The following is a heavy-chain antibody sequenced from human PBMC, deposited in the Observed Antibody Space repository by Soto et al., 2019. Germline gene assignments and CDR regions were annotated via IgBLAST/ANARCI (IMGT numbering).Heavy chain of an antibody. CDR3: ARGINYYDSGDDAFDI. V-gene: IGHV1-8*01. CDR2: MNPNSGNT. D-gene: IGHD3-10*01. J-gene: IGHJ3*02. CDR1: GYTFTSYD. Sequence: QVQLVQSGAEVKKPGASVKVSCKASGYTFTSYDINWVRQATGHGLEWMGWMNPNSGNTGYAQKFQGRVTMTRNTSMSTAYMELSSLRSEDTAVYYCARGINYYDSGDDAFDIWGQGTMVTASS.